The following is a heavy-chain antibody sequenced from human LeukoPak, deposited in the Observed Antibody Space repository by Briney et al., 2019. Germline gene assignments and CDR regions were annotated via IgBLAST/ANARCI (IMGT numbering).Heavy chain of an antibody. Sequence: GGSLRLSCAVSGFTFSSYTMNWVRQAPGKGLEWVSSIGGGGRYIYYADSMKGRFTISRDNAKNSLFLQMNSLSAEDTAVYYCAAYDSSGYSGKYFQHWGQGTLVTVSS. J-gene: IGHJ1*01. D-gene: IGHD3-22*01. V-gene: IGHV3-21*01. CDR3: AAYDSSGYSGKYFQH. CDR2: IGGGGRYI. CDR1: GFTFSSYT.